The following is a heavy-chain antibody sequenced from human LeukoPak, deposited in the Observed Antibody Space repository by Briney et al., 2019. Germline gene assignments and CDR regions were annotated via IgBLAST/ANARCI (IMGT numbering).Heavy chain of an antibody. D-gene: IGHD7-27*01. J-gene: IGHJ2*01. CDR2: IGTAGDT. CDR1: GFTFSSYA. CDR3: ARDPSFDKLGHWYFDL. V-gene: IGHV3-13*04. Sequence: PGGSLRLSCSASGFTFSSYAMHWVRQATGKGLEWVSAIGTAGDTYYPGSVKGRFTISRENAKNSLYLQMNSLRAGDTAVYYCARDPSFDKLGHWYFDLWGRGALVTVSS.